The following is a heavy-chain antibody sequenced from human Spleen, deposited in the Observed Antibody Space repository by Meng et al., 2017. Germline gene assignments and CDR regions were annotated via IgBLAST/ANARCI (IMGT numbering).Heavy chain of an antibody. Sequence: SCKASGFTFSRYALHWVRQAPGKGLDWVAVIWYDGSNKYYADSVTGRFTISRDNSKNTLYLQMNSLRAEDTAVYYCAREAYTSGLYYFDYWGQGTLVTVSS. CDR2: IWYDGSNK. CDR1: GFTFSRYA. CDR3: AREAYTSGLYYFDY. D-gene: IGHD6-19*01. V-gene: IGHV3-33*01. J-gene: IGHJ4*02.